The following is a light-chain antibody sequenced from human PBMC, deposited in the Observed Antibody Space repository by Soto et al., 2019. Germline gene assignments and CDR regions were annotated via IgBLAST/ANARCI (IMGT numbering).Light chain of an antibody. CDR2: DAS. CDR1: QSISSW. J-gene: IGKJ1*01. V-gene: IGKV1-5*01. CDR3: QHYNSYSEA. Sequence: IQMTQSRSTLSASVVDXVXXXXXASQSISSWLDWYXXKQGKXXKXXIYDASSLESGVPSRFSGSGSGTEGTITISSLQPDDCATYYCQHYNSYSEAFGQGTKVDI.